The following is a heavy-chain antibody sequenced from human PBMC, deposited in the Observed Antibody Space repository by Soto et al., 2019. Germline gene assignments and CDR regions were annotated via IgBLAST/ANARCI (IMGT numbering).Heavy chain of an antibody. D-gene: IGHD6-6*01. J-gene: IGHJ6*02. Sequence: QVQLVQSGAEVKKPGSSVKVSCKASGGTFSSYAISWVRQAPGQGLEWMGGIIPIFGTANYAQKFQGRVTITADESTSTAYMALSSLRSEDTAVYYCAGFEYSSSGYYYYGMDVWGQGTTVTVSS. CDR3: AGFEYSSSGYYYYGMDV. V-gene: IGHV1-69*01. CDR1: GGTFSSYA. CDR2: IIPIFGTA.